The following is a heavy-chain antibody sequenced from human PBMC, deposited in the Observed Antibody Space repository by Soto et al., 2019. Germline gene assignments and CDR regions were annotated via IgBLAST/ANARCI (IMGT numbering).Heavy chain of an antibody. CDR3: ARSLVTTFSDYFDP. V-gene: IGHV4-30-4*01. D-gene: IGHD3-16*01. J-gene: IGHJ5*02. CDR1: GGSISSGDYY. CDR2: IYYSGST. Sequence: SETLSLTCSVSGGSISSGDYYWSWIRQPPGKGLEWIGYIYYSGSTYYNPSLKSRVTISVDTSKNQFSLKLSSVTAADTAIYYCARSLVTTFSDYFDPWGQGTLVTVSS.